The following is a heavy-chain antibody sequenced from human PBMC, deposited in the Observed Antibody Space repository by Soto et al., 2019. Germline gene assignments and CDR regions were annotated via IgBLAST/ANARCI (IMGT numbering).Heavy chain of an antibody. Sequence: SETLSLTCTVSGGSISSGGYYWSWIRQHPGKGLEWIGYIYYSGSTYYNPSLKSRVTISVDTSKNQFSLKLSSVTAADTAVYYCARAYSSSWWYNWFDPWGQGTLVTVSS. CDR3: ARAYSSSWWYNWFDP. CDR2: IYYSGST. V-gene: IGHV4-31*03. CDR1: GGSISSGGYY. J-gene: IGHJ5*02. D-gene: IGHD6-13*01.